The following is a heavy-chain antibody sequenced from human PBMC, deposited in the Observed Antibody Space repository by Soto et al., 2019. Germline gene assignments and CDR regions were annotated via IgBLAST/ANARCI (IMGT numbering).Heavy chain of an antibody. CDR3: ARPYSSSWYFGYYYYGMDV. D-gene: IGHD6-13*01. CDR1: GYTFTSYD. Sequence: ASVKVSCKASGYTFTSYDINWVRQATGQGLEWMGWMNPNSGNTGYAQKFQGRVTMTRNTSISTAYMELSSLRSEDTAVYYCARPYSSSWYFGYYYYGMDVWRQGPTVTVSS. J-gene: IGHJ6*02. CDR2: MNPNSGNT. V-gene: IGHV1-8*01.